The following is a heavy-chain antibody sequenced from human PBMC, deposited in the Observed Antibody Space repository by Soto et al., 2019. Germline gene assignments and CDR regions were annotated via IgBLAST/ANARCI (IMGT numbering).Heavy chain of an antibody. CDR3: AKNRGYCSGGSCPGYQH. Sequence: GGSLRLSCAASGFTFSSYAMSWVRQAPGKGLEWVSAISGSGGSTYYADSVKGRFTISRDNSRNTLCLQMNSLRAEDTAVYYCAKNRGYCSGGSCPGYQHWGQGTLVTVSS. D-gene: IGHD2-15*01. J-gene: IGHJ1*01. CDR1: GFTFSSYA. CDR2: ISGSGGST. V-gene: IGHV3-23*01.